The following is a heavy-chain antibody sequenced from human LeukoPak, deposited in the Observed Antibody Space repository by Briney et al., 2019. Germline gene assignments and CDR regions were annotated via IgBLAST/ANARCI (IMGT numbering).Heavy chain of an antibody. V-gene: IGHV5-51*01. CDR3: ARQGGASGSLNWFDP. CDR2: IYPDDSDT. Sequence: GESLKIPCETSGYSFTTYWIGWVRQMPGTGLEWVGAIYPDDSDTRYSPSFQGQVAISADKSVRTAYLQWSSLKASDTAMYYCARQGGASGSLNWFDPWGQGTLVTVSS. J-gene: IGHJ5*02. CDR1: GYSFTTYW. D-gene: IGHD3-10*01.